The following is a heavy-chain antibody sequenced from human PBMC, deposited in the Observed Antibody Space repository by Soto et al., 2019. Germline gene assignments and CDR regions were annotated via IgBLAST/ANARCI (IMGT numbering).Heavy chain of an antibody. CDR3: ARDRGVSPPNYYYYGMDV. D-gene: IGHD3-10*01. J-gene: IGHJ6*02. CDR2: IYSGGST. Sequence: EVQLVETGGGLIQPGGSLRLSCAASGFTVSSNYMSWVRQAPGKGLEWVSVIYSGGSTYYADSVKGRFTISRDNSKNTLYLQMNSLRAEDTAAYYCARDRGVSPPNYYYYGMDVWGQGTTVTVSS. V-gene: IGHV3-53*02. CDR1: GFTVSSNY.